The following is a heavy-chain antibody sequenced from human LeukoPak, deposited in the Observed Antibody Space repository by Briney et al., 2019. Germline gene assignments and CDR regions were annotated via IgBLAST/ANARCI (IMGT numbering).Heavy chain of an antibody. V-gene: IGHV4-28*01. CDR1: GYSISSSNW. D-gene: IGHD3-9*01. CDR2: IYYSGST. CDR3: ARRDYDILTGTRYFDY. Sequence: SETLSLTCAVSGYSISSSNWWGWIRQPPGKGLEWIGYIYYSGSTNYNPSLKSRVTISIDTSENQFSLKLSSVTAADTAVYYCARRDYDILTGTRYFDYWGQGTLVTVSS. J-gene: IGHJ4*02.